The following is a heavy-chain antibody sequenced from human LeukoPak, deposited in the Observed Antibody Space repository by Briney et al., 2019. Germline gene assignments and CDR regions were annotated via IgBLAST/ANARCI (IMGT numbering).Heavy chain of an antibody. CDR3: ASDYYDSSGFLPDAFDI. CDR2: IKQDGREK. Sequence: PGGSLRLSCAASGFTISSYWMSWVRQAPGKGLEWVANIKQDGREKYYVDSVKGRFTISRDNAKNSLYLQMNSLRAEDTAVYYCASDYYDSSGFLPDAFDIWGQGTMVTVSS. J-gene: IGHJ3*02. D-gene: IGHD3-22*01. CDR1: GFTISSYW. V-gene: IGHV3-7*01.